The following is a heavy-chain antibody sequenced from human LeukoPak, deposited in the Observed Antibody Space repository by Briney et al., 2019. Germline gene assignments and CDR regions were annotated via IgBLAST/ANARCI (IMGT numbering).Heavy chain of an antibody. CDR1: GGSFSGYD. CDR2: ISHSGST. J-gene: IGHJ6*02. D-gene: IGHD6-25*01. V-gene: IGHV4-34*01. Sequence: SETLSLTCAVYGGSFSGYDWSWIRQPPAKGLEWIGEISHSGSTSYNPSLKSRVTMSVDTSNNQLSLKLSSVTAADTAVYYCARDGESSDYGMDVWGQGTTVTVSS. CDR3: ARDGESSDYGMDV.